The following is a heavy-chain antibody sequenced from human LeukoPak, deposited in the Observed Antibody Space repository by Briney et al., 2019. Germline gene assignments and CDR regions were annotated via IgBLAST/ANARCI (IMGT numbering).Heavy chain of an antibody. CDR1: GGSISSYY. V-gene: IGHV4-4*07. J-gene: IGHJ5*02. D-gene: IGHD2-2*01. Sequence: SETLSLTCTVSGGSISSYYWSWIRQPAGKGLEWIGRIYTSGSTNYNPSLKSRVTMSVDTSKNQFSLKLSSVTAADTAVYYCARELKYILAVPLEDWFDPWGQGTLVTVSS. CDR2: IYTSGST. CDR3: ARELKYILAVPLEDWFDP.